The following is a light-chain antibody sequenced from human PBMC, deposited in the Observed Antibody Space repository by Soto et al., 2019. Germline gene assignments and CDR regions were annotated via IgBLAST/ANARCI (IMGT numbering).Light chain of an antibody. V-gene: IGKV1-9*01. Sequence: DLQLTQSPSFLSASVGDRVTITCRASQGISSYLAWYQQKPGKAPKLLIYAESILQSGVPSRFSGGGSGTEFTLTITSLQPEDFATYYCQQLNSYPRVSFGPGTKVDIK. CDR3: QQLNSYPRVS. CDR2: AES. J-gene: IGKJ3*01. CDR1: QGISSY.